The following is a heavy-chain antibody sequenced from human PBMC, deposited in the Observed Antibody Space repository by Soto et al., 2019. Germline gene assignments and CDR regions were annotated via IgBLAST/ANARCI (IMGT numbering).Heavy chain of an antibody. CDR3: ARHDYDYIPGPFDY. V-gene: IGHV4-39*01. Sequence: PSETLSLTCTVSGGSISSSSYYWGWIRQPPGKGLEWIGSIYYSGSTYYNPSLKSRVTISVDTSKNQFSLKLSSVTAADTAVYYCARHDYDYIPGPFDYWGQGTLVTVSS. CDR1: GGSISSSSYY. J-gene: IGHJ4*02. CDR2: IYYSGST. D-gene: IGHD3-16*01.